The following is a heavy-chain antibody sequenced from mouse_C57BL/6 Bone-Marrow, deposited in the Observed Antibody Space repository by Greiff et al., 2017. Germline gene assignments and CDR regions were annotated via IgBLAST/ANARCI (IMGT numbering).Heavy chain of an antibody. CDR2: IDPENGDT. V-gene: IGHV14-4*01. Sequence: VQLQQSGAELVRPGASVKLSCTASGFNIKDDYMHWVKQRPEQGLEWIGWIDPENGDTEYASKFQGKATITADTSSNTAYLQLSSLTSEDTSAYYCSPVYGSPHLDYWGQGTTLTVSS. CDR1: GFNIKDDY. CDR3: SPVYGSPHLDY. J-gene: IGHJ2*01. D-gene: IGHD1-1*01.